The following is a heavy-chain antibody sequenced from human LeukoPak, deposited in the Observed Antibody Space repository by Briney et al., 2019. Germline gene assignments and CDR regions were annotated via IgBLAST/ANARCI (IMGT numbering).Heavy chain of an antibody. V-gene: IGHV3-33*01. J-gene: IGHJ4*02. CDR2: IWYDGSSK. Sequence: GGSLRLSCAASGFSFSAYGVHWVRQAPGRGLEWVAVIWYDGSSKDYADSVKGRFTLSRDNSKNTLYLQMNSLTVEDTAVYYCARSQSSSLIDYWGQGTLVTVSS. CDR1: GFSFSAYG. D-gene: IGHD6-13*01. CDR3: ARSQSSSLIDY.